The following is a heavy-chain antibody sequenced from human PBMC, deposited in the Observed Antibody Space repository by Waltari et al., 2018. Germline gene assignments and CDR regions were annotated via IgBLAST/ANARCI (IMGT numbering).Heavy chain of an antibody. CDR1: GFTVSSNY. D-gene: IGHD5-18*01. V-gene: IGHV3-53*01. CDR3: ARGYSYGYRKYYFDY. Sequence: EVQLVESGGGLIQPGGSLRLSCAASGFTVSSNYMSWVRQAPGKGLEWVSVIYSGGSTYYADSVKGRFTISRDNSKNTLYLQMNSLRAEDTAVYYCARGYSYGYRKYYFDYWGQGTLVTVSS. CDR2: IYSGGST. J-gene: IGHJ4*02.